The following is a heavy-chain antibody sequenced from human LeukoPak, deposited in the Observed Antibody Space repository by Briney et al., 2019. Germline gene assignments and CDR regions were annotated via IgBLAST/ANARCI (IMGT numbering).Heavy chain of an antibody. CDR3: TRDSGTYNWFDP. Sequence: GGSLRLSCAASGFTFSGSAIHWVRQSSGKGLEWVGQIDKKDKGYATATAYAASVKGRFTIPRDDSINTAYLQMKSLKTEDTALYYCTRDSGTYNWFDPWGQGTLVTVSS. V-gene: IGHV3-73*01. CDR2: IDKKDKGYATAT. D-gene: IGHD1-26*01. CDR1: GFTFSGSA. J-gene: IGHJ5*02.